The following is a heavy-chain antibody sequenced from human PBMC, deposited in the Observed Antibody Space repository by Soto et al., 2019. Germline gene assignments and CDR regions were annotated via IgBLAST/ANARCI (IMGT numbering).Heavy chain of an antibody. CDR1: GFTFSGYA. Sequence: GGSLRLSCAASGFTFSGYAMSWVRQAPGKGLQWVSGISGSGGATYYADSVKGRFTISRDNSKNTVYLQMNSLRADDTAVYYCAKFRLAGGVIKAFDIWGHGTLVTVSS. CDR3: AKFRLAGGVIKAFDI. V-gene: IGHV3-23*01. J-gene: IGHJ3*02. D-gene: IGHD3-22*01. CDR2: ISGSGGAT.